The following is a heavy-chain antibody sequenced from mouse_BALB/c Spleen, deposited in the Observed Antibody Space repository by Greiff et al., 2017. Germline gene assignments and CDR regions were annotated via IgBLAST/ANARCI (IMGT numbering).Heavy chain of an antibody. CDR2: IRNKANGYTT. CDR3: ARDEYCGSSY. D-gene: IGHD1-1*01. J-gene: IGHJ2*01. CDR1: GFTFTDYY. V-gene: IGHV7-3*02. Sequence: EVMLVESGGGLVQPGGSLRLSCATSGFTFTDYYMSWVRQPPGKALEWLGFIRNKANGYTTEYSASVKGRFTISRDNSQSILYLQMNTLRAEDSATYCCARDEYCGSSYWGQGTTLTVSS.